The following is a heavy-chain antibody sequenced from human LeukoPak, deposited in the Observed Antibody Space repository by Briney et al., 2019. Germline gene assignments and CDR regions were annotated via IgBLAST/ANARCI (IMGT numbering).Heavy chain of an antibody. CDR1: GGSISSYY. D-gene: IGHD3-22*01. V-gene: IGHV4-59*01. CDR2: IHYSGST. Sequence: SETLPLTCTVSGGSISSYYWSWIRQPPGKGLEWIGYIHYSGSTNYNPSLKSRVTISVDTSKNQFSLKLSSVTAADTAVYYCARQGSDESSGYINWFDPWGQGTLVTASS. CDR3: ARQGSDESSGYINWFDP. J-gene: IGHJ5*02.